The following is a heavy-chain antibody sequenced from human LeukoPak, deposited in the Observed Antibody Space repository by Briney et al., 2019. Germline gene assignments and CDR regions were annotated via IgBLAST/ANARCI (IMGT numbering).Heavy chain of an antibody. CDR3: ARGHRLYGMRYHYYGMDV. CDR2: IYHSGST. CDR1: GGSISSSNW. D-gene: IGHD3-16*02. V-gene: IGHV4-4*02. J-gene: IGHJ6*02. Sequence: SGTLSLTCAVSGGSISSSNWWSWVRQPPGKGLEWIGEIYHSGSTNYNPSLKSRVTISVDTSKNQFSLKLSSVTAADTAVYYCARGHRLYGMRYHYYGMDVWGQGTTVTVSS.